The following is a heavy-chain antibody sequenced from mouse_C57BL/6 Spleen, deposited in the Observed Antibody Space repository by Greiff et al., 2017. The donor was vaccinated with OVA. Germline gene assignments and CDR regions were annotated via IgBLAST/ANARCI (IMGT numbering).Heavy chain of an antibody. CDR1: GFTFSDYG. CDR2: ISSGSSTI. CDR3: ARNEPHAMDY. Sequence: DVKLVESGGGLVKPGGSLKLSCAASGFTFSDYGMHWVRQAPEKGLEWVAYISSGSSTIYYADTVKGRFTISRDNAKNTLFLQMTSLRSEDTAMYYCARNEPHAMDYWGQGTSVTVSS. J-gene: IGHJ4*01. V-gene: IGHV5-17*01.